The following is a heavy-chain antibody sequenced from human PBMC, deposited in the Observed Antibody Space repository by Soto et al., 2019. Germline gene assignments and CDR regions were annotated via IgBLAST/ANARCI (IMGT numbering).Heavy chain of an antibody. Sequence: GGSLRLSCAASGFTFTNYAMSWVRQAPEKGLEWVSAISSSGGGTYYADSVKGRFSISRDNSKNTLYLQMNTLRAEDTAVYFCVRKGYCSAGSCYAFDYWGQGALVTVSS. CDR1: GFTFTNYA. CDR3: VRKGYCSAGSCYAFDY. V-gene: IGHV3-23*01. J-gene: IGHJ4*02. D-gene: IGHD2-15*01. CDR2: ISSSGGGT.